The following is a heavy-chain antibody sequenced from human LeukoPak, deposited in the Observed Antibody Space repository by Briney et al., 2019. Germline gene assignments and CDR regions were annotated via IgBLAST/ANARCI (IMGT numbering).Heavy chain of an antibody. J-gene: IGHJ4*02. V-gene: IGHV3-30*18. Sequence: GGSLRLSCAASGFTLSTYWMNWFRQAPGKGLEWVAVISFDGSNKYYVDSVKGRFTISRDNSKNTLYLQMNSLRAEDTAMYYCAKGEWLLPLDDWGQGTLVTVSS. CDR3: AKGEWLLPLDD. CDR2: ISFDGSNK. CDR1: GFTLSTYW. D-gene: IGHD3-3*01.